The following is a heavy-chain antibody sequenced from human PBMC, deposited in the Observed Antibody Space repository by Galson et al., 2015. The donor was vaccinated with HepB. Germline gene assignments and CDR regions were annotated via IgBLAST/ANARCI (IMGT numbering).Heavy chain of an antibody. V-gene: IGHV3-9*01. J-gene: IGHJ6*03. CDR3: AKGPVTPYYYYMDV. CDR2: ISWNSGSI. D-gene: IGHD4-23*01. CDR1: GFTFDDYA. Sequence: SLRLSCAASGFTFDDYAMHWVRQAPGKGLEWVSGISWNSGSIGYADSVKGRFTISRDNAKNSLYLQMNSLRAEDTALYYCAKGPVTPYYYYMDVWGKGTTVTVSS.